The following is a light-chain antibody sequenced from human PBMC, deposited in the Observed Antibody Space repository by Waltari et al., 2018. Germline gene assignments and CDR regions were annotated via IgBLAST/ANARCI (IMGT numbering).Light chain of an antibody. CDR1: QSVSSN. CDR2: GAS. Sequence: EIVMTQSPPTLSVSPGERATLSCRASQSVSSNLAWYQQKPGQAPRLLIYGASTRATGIPARFSGRGSGTEFTLTISSLQSEDFAVYYCQQYNNWPLTWTFGQGTKVEIK. J-gene: IGKJ1*01. V-gene: IGKV3-15*01. CDR3: QQYNNWPLTWT.